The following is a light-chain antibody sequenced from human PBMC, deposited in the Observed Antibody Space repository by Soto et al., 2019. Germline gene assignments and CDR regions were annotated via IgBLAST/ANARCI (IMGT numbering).Light chain of an antibody. Sequence: EIVLKQSPATLSLSPGERATLSCRASQSVSSYLAWYQQKPGQAPRLLIYDASNRATGIPARFSGSGSGTDFTVTISSLEPEEFAFYYCQQRSNWPPRYTFGQGTKLEIK. J-gene: IGKJ2*01. V-gene: IGKV3-11*01. CDR2: DAS. CDR3: QQRSNWPPRYT. CDR1: QSVSSY.